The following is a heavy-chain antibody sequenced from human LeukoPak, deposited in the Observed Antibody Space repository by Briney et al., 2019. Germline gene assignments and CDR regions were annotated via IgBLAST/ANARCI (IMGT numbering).Heavy chain of an antibody. J-gene: IGHJ3*01. CDR2: INHSGST. Sequence: SETLSLTCAVYGGSFSGYYWSWIRQPPGKGLEWIGDINHSGSTNYNPSLKSRVTISVDTSKNQFSLKLSSVTAADTAVYDCAREAGLFLYSSGPIDAFDFWGQGTMVTVSS. D-gene: IGHD6-25*01. CDR3: AREAGLFLYSSGPIDAFDF. CDR1: GGSFSGYY. V-gene: IGHV4-34*01.